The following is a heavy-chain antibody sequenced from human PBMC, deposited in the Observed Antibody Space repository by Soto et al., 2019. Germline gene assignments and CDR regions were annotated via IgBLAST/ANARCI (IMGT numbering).Heavy chain of an antibody. Sequence: QVQLVESGGGLVKPGGSLRLSCAASGFTFSDYYMSWIRQAPGRGLEWISYISTSSIYTIYADSVKGRFTISRDNAKTSLYLQMNSLRAEDTAVYYCARMYYYGSGEHNGFDPWGQGTLVTVSS. D-gene: IGHD3-10*01. CDR2: ISTSSIYT. CDR3: ARMYYYGSGEHNGFDP. V-gene: IGHV3-11*05. CDR1: GFTFSDYY. J-gene: IGHJ5*02.